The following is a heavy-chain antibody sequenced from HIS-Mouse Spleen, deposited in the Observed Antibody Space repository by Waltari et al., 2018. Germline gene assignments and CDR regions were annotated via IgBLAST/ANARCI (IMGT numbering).Heavy chain of an antibody. V-gene: IGHV3-7*01. D-gene: IGHD5-12*01. Sequence: EVQLVESGGGLVQPGGSLRLSCAASGFTFSSYWMSWVRQAPGKGVEWVARIRQGGREKYYVDAVKGRFTISRDNAKNSLYLQMNSLRAEDTAVYYCARERRGPGWFDPWGQGTLVTVSS. CDR1: GFTFSSYW. CDR2: IRQGGREK. CDR3: ARERRGPGWFDP. J-gene: IGHJ5*02.